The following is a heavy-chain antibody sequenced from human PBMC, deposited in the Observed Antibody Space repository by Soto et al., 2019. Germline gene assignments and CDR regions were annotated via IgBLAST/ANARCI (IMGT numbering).Heavy chain of an antibody. Sequence: QVQLVQSGAEVKKPGSSVKVSCTASGGTFSSYTISWVRQAPGQGLEWMGRIIPIFDVSNYAQNFQGRVTINTAKSTSTAYMELSSLTSEDAAVYYCETTPSSSSPGKLDLGGDATPVTVSS. D-gene: IGHD6-6*01. CDR1: GGTFSSYT. CDR3: ETTPSSSSPGKLDL. J-gene: IGHJ5*02. CDR2: IIPIFDVS. V-gene: IGHV1-69*02.